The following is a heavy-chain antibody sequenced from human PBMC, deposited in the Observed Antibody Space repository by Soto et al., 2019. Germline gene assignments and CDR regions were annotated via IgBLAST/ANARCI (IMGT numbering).Heavy chain of an antibody. CDR2: IRSKAYGGTT. V-gene: IGHV3-49*04. Sequence: SLRLSCTASGFTFGDYAMSWVRQAPGKGLEWVGFIRSKAYGGTTEYAASVKGRFTISRDDSKSIAYQQMNSLKTEDTAVYYCTRDFHYYDSSGYGDYWGQGTLVTV. D-gene: IGHD3-22*01. CDR3: TRDFHYYDSSGYGDY. CDR1: GFTFGDYA. J-gene: IGHJ4*02.